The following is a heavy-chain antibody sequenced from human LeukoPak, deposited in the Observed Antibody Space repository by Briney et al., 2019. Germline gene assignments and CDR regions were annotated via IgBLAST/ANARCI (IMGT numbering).Heavy chain of an antibody. J-gene: IGHJ5*02. V-gene: IGHV3-30-3*01. Sequence: GGSLRPSCEASGFSFGSYSMHWVRQAPGKGLEWMALISYGGGHDYYADSVRGRFTISRDNSENTLYLQMDSLRPEDTALYYCVRDRGFNSSGYYPILGSWGRGTLVTVSS. CDR1: GFSFGSYS. D-gene: IGHD3-22*01. CDR2: ISYGGGHD. CDR3: VRDRGFNSSGYYPILGS.